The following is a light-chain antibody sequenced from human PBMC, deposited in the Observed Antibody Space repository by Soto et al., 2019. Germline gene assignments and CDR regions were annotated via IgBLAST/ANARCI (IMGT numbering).Light chain of an antibody. V-gene: IGLV1-44*01. CDR3: AAWDDILNGYV. J-gene: IGLJ1*01. CDR1: STNIGRNT. Sequence: QLVLPQPPSASGTPGQRVTISCSGSSTNIGRNTVSWYQQVPGTAPKLLIYSNNQRPSGVPDRFSGSKSGTSASLAISGLQSEDEADHYCAAWDDILNGYVFGTGTKVTVL. CDR2: SNN.